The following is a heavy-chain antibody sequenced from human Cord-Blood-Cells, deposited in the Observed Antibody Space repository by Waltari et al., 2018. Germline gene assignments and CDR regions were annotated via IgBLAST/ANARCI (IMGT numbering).Heavy chain of an antibody. CDR2: ISWNSGSI. V-gene: IGHV3-9*01. CDR1: GFTFDDYA. J-gene: IGHJ4*02. Sequence: EVQLVESGGGLVQPGRSLRLSCAASGFTFDDYAMHWVRQAPGKGLEWVSGISWNSGSIGYADSVKGRFTISRDNAKNSLYLQMNSLRAEDTALYYCAKDINSSFDWGQGTLVTVSS. CDR3: AKDINSSFD. D-gene: IGHD6-6*01.